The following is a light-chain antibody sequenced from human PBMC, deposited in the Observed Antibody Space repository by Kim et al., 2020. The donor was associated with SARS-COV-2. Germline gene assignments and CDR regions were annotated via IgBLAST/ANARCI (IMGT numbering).Light chain of an antibody. CDR1: QSVSTSF. CDR2: GTS. CDR3: QQYGESLLWT. J-gene: IGKJ1*01. Sequence: ILLTQSPGTLSLSPGERATLFCRASQSVSTSFLAWYQQKPGQPPRLLIYGTSTRAHGIPDRFIGSGSGTDFILTIARLEPEDSAVYYCQQYGESLLWTFGQGTKVDIK. V-gene: IGKV3-20*01.